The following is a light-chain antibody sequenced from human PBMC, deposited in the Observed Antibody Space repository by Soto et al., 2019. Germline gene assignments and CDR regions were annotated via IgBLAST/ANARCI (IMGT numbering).Light chain of an antibody. CDR3: QQYGISPQT. CDR1: QSVSSSY. CDR2: GAS. V-gene: IGKV3-20*01. J-gene: IGKJ1*01. Sequence: GWTKTTGTLSLSPGERATLSCRASQSVSSSYLAWYQQKPGQAPRLLIYGASSRATGIPDRFSGSGSGTDFTLTISRLEPEDFAVYYCQQYGISPQTFCQ.